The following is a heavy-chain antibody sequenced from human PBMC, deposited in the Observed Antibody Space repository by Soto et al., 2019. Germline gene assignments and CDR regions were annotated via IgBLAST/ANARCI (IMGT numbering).Heavy chain of an antibody. V-gene: IGHV5-51*01. J-gene: IGHJ5*02. CDR2: IYPGDSDT. CDR3: ARGAVAGHNWFDP. CDR1: GYSFTSYW. Sequence: PGESLKISCNGSGYSFTSYWICWVRQMPGKGLEWMGIIYPGDSDTRYSPSFQGQVTISADKSISTAYLQWSSLKASDTAMYYCARGAVAGHNWFDPWGQGTLVTVSS. D-gene: IGHD6-19*01.